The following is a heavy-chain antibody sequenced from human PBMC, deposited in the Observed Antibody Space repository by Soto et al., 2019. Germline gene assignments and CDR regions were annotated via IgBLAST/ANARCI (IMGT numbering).Heavy chain of an antibody. CDR1: GFTFSSYE. CDR2: ISSSGSTI. V-gene: IGHV3-48*03. CDR3: ARDHKGGYYYYGMDV. Sequence: EVQLVESGGGLVQPGGSLRLSCAASGFTFSSYEMNWVRQAPGKGLEWVSCISSSGSTIYYADSVKGRFTISRDNAKNSLYLQMKSLRAEDTAVYYCARDHKGGYYYYGMDVWGQGTTVTVSS. J-gene: IGHJ6*02.